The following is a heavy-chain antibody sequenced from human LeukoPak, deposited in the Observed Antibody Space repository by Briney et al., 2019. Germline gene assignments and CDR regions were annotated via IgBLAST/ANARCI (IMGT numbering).Heavy chain of an antibody. CDR2: ITTSDGNT. V-gene: IGHV3-23*01. CDR3: AKDGGLWVSAHWGDS. CDR1: GFTFSSYT. Sequence: GGSLRLPCAASGFTFSSYTMSWVRQAPGKGLEWVSTITTSDGNTYYADSVKGRFTVSRDNSKNTLYLRMNSLRAEDTAVYYCAKDGGLWVSAHWGDSWGRGTLVTVSS. D-gene: IGHD7-27*01. J-gene: IGHJ4*02.